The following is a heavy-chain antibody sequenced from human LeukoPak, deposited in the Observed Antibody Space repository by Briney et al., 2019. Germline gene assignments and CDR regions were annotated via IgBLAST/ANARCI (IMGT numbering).Heavy chain of an antibody. Sequence: PGRSLRLSCAASGFTFSSYAMHWVRQAPGKGLEWVAVISYDGSNKYYADSVKGRFTISRDNSKNTLYLQMNSLRAEDTAVYYCARDHLRLSSLTFNWYFDLWGRGTLVTVSS. J-gene: IGHJ2*01. D-gene: IGHD6-19*01. V-gene: IGHV3-30-3*01. CDR1: GFTFSSYA. CDR3: ARDHLRLSSLTFNWYFDL. CDR2: ISYDGSNK.